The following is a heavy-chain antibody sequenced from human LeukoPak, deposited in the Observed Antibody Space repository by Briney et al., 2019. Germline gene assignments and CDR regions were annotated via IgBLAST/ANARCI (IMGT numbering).Heavy chain of an antibody. CDR1: GGSVSSGGYY. V-gene: IGHV4-31*03. Sequence: SETLSLTCTVSGGSVSSGGYYWSWIRQHPGKGLEWIGYIYYSGSTYYNPSLKSRVTISVDTSKNQFSLKLSSVTAADTAVYYCARDSRLYGSGSLGYWGQGTLVTVSS. CDR2: IYYSGST. CDR3: ARDSRLYGSGSLGY. D-gene: IGHD3-10*01. J-gene: IGHJ4*02.